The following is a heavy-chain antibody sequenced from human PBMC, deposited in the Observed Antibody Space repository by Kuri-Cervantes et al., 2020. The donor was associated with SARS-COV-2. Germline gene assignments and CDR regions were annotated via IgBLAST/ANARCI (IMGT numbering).Heavy chain of an antibody. CDR2: ISGSGNKV. D-gene: IGHD7-27*01. CDR3: AREKLGIGAFDI. Sequence: GESMKISCAASGCTFRRYAMSWVRQAPGKGLEWVSAISGSGNKVHYADSVKGRFTISRDNSEHTLYLQMNSLRAEDTAVYYCAREKLGIGAFDIWGQGTMVTVSS. J-gene: IGHJ3*02. CDR1: GCTFRRYA. V-gene: IGHV3-23*01.